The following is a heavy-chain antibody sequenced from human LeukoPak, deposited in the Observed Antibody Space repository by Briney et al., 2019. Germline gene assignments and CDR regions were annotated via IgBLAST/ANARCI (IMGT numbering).Heavy chain of an antibody. V-gene: IGHV3-23*01. J-gene: IGHJ6*02. CDR2: ISGSGDST. D-gene: IGHD3-3*01. Sequence: SGGSLRLSCAASGFTFSSYAMNWVRQAPGKGLEWVSSISGSGDSTDYADSVKGRFTISRDNSKNTLYLQMSRLRTEDTAVYFCAGGYYTGFYYCGMDVWGLGTTVTVSS. CDR3: AGGYYTGFYYCGMDV. CDR1: GFTFSSYA.